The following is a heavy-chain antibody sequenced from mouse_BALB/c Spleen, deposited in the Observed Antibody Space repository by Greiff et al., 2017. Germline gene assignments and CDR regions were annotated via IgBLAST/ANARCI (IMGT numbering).Heavy chain of an antibody. CDR1: GYAFTNYL. Sequence: QVQLQQSGAELVRPGTSVKVSCKASGYAFTNYLIEWVKQRPGQGLEWIGVINPGSGGTNYNEEFKGKATRTADESSSTHYMQLSSLTSDDSAVYFCARPIYYDSAMDYWGQGTSVTVSS. CDR2: INPGSGGT. V-gene: IGHV1-54*01. CDR3: ARPIYYDSAMDY. D-gene: IGHD2-4*01. J-gene: IGHJ4*01.